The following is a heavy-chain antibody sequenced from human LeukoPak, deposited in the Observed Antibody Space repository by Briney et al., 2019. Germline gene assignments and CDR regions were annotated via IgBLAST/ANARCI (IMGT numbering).Heavy chain of an antibody. J-gene: IGHJ4*02. Sequence: ASVKVSCKASGFTFTCYYMHWVGQAPGQGVEGMGWINPNSGGTNYAQKFQGRVTMPRDTSISTAYMELSRLRSDDTAVYYCARALEYSSGQGYWGQGTLVTVSS. CDR2: INPNSGGT. D-gene: IGHD6-19*01. CDR1: GFTFTCYY. CDR3: ARALEYSSGQGY. V-gene: IGHV1-2*02.